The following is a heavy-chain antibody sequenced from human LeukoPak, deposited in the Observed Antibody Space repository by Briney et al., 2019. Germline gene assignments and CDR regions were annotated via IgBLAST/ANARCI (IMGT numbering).Heavy chain of an antibody. CDR2: IQYDGSKK. J-gene: IGHJ4*02. V-gene: IGHV3-30*02. Sequence: PGGSLRLSCVASGFTFSSNGMHWVRQAPGKGLEWVTFIQYDGSKKYYADSVKGRFTISRDNSKNTLYLEMNSLRAEDTAVYYCARIYGSGSWVDYWGQGTLVTVSS. CDR3: ARIYGSGSWVDY. CDR1: GFTFSSNG. D-gene: IGHD3-10*01.